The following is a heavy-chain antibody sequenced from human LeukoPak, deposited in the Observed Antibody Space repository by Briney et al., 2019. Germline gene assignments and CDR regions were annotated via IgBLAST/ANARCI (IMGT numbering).Heavy chain of an antibody. Sequence: ASVKVSCKVSGYTLTELSMHWVRQAPGKGLEWMGGFDPEDGETIYAQKFQGRVTMTEDTSTDTAYMGLSSLRSEDTAVYYCATDPGETGTLDYWGQGTLVTVSS. CDR1: GYTLTELS. D-gene: IGHD1-1*01. CDR2: FDPEDGET. V-gene: IGHV1-24*01. J-gene: IGHJ4*02. CDR3: ATDPGETGTLDY.